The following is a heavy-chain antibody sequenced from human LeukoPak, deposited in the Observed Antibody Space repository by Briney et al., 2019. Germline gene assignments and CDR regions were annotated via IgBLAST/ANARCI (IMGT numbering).Heavy chain of an antibody. CDR1: GFTFSSHV. CDR3: ARTGYNYGTPLND. J-gene: IGHJ4*02. CDR2: ITATGDRT. D-gene: IGHD5-18*01. V-gene: IGHV3-23*01. Sequence: SGGSLRLSCAASGFTFSSHVMTWVRQAPGKGLEWVSTITATGDRTFYTDSVKGRFIISRDSSRDTLYLQMNSLRAEDTAVYYCARTGYNYGTPLNDWGQGTLVTVSS.